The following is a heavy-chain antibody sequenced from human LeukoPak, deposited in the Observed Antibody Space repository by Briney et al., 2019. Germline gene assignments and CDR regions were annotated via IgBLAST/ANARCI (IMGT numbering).Heavy chain of an antibody. CDR1: GYTFTSYA. Sequence: ASVKVSCKASGYTFTSYAISWVRQAPGQGLEWMGGIIPIFGTANYAQKFQGRVTITTDESTSTAYMELSSLRSEDTAVYYCARVGYCSSTSCFGDYYYMDVWGKGTTVTVSS. J-gene: IGHJ6*03. CDR2: IIPIFGTA. V-gene: IGHV1-69*05. CDR3: ARVGYCSSTSCFGDYYYMDV. D-gene: IGHD2-2*01.